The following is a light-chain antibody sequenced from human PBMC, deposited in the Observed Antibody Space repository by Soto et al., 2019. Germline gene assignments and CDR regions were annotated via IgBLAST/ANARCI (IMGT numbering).Light chain of an antibody. Sequence: EIKMTQSPDSLSASLGDRATITCKASQDIRNNLNWYQQKPGKAPKLLIFAASSWQSGVPSRFSGSGSGPDFTLTISGLQPEDFAVYYCQQHNDWPWTFGQGTKVDIK. CDR1: QDIRNN. J-gene: IGKJ1*01. CDR2: AAS. V-gene: IGKV1-17*01. CDR3: QQHNDWPWT.